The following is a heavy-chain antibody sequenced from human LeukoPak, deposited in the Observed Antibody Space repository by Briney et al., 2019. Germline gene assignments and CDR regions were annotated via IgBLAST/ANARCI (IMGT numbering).Heavy chain of an antibody. J-gene: IGHJ4*02. Sequence: SETLSLTCTVSGYSISSGYYWGWIRQPPGKGLEWIGSIYYSGSTYYNPSLKSRVTISVDTSKNQFSLKLSSVTAADTAVYYCARGSALGIAVAGADYWGQGTLVTVSS. V-gene: IGHV4-38-2*02. CDR1: GYSISSGYY. CDR2: IYYSGST. D-gene: IGHD6-19*01. CDR3: ARGSALGIAVAGADY.